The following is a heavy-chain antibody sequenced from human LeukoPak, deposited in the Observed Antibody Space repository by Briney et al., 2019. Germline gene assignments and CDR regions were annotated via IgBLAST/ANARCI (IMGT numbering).Heavy chain of an antibody. CDR2: VSWNSGDI. V-gene: IGHV3-9*01. CDR3: AKVLRWDSSGGIDY. Sequence: GGSLRLSCAASGFSFGGYALHWVRQAPGKGLEWVASVSWNSGDIVHADSVKGRFTISRDNSKNTLYLQMNSLRAEDTVVYYCAKVLRWDSSGGIDYWGQGTLVTVSS. J-gene: IGHJ4*02. D-gene: IGHD3-22*01. CDR1: GFSFGGYA.